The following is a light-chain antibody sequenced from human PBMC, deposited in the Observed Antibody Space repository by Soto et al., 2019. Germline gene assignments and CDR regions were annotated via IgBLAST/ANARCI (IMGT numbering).Light chain of an antibody. V-gene: IGLV1-44*01. CDR3: AAWDDSLNGPV. CDR2: SNN. J-gene: IGLJ2*01. Sequence: QPVLTQPPSASGTPGQGVTIFCSGSSSNIGSNTVNWYQQLPGTAPKLLIYSNNQRPSGVPDRFSGSKSGTSASLAISGLQSEDEADYYCAAWDDSLNGPVFGGGTKLTVL. CDR1: SSNIGSNT.